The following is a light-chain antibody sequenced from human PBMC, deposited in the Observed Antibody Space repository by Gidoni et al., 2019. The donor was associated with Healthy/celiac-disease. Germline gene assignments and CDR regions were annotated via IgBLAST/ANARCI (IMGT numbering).Light chain of an antibody. J-gene: IGKJ4*01. CDR1: QSVSSN. CDR2: GAS. Sequence: IVMTQSPATLSVSPGERATLSCRASQSVSSNLAWYQQKPGQAPRLLIYGASTRATGIPARFSGSVSGTEFTLTISSLQSEDFAVYYCQQYNNWPPLTFXGXTKVEIK. V-gene: IGKV3-15*01. CDR3: QQYNNWPPLT.